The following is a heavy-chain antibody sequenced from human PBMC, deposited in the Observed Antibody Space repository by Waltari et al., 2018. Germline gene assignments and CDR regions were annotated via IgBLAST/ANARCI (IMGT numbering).Heavy chain of an antibody. Sequence: QVQLVQSGAEVKKPGSSVKVSCKASGGTFSSYDISWVRQAPGHGREWMGGIIPNLGIANYAQKFQGRVTITADKSTSTADMELSSLRSEDTAVYYCARAGCSGVSCYSNYYYYYGMDVWGQGTTVTVSS. J-gene: IGHJ6*02. V-gene: IGHV1-69*10. CDR1: GGTFSSYD. CDR2: IIPNLGIA. CDR3: ARAGCSGVSCYSNYYYYYGMDV. D-gene: IGHD2-15*01.